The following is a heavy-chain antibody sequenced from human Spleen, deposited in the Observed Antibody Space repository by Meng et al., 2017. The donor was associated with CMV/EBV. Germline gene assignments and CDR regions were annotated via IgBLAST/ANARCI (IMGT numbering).Heavy chain of an antibody. V-gene: IGHV3-30-3*01. CDR2: ISFDGSTK. CDR3: ARYNNGWWGLDY. CDR1: GFPFSAYT. Sequence: GGSLRLSCAASGFPFSAYTIHWVRQTPGKGLEWVATISFDGSTKYYADSVKGRFTISSDTSKNTLYLQMNSLRAEDTAVYYCARYNNGWWGLDYWGQGTLVTVSS. J-gene: IGHJ4*02. D-gene: IGHD6-19*01.